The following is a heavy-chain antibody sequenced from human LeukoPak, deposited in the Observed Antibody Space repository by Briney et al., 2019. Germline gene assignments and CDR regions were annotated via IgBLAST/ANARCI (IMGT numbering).Heavy chain of an antibody. CDR3: ANAKGSSGSGSSWDN. V-gene: IGHV3-23*01. CDR1: RFTLCSYA. Sequence: GGSLRLSCSASRFTLCSYAMSWVRQAPREGLEWGSTIRGSGSNSYYADSVEGRFTISRDNSKNTLYLQMNSLRSEDTAIYYCANAKGSSGSGSSWDNWGQGTLVTVSS. D-gene: IGHD2-15*01. CDR2: IRGSGSNS. J-gene: IGHJ4*02.